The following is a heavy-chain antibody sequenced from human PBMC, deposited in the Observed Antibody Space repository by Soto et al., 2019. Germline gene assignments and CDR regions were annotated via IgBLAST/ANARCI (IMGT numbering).Heavy chain of an antibody. D-gene: IGHD6-6*01. CDR2: ISSSSSYI. Sequence: GESVGLSWAASGFTFSSYSMNWVRQAPGKGLEWVSSISSSSSYIYYADSVKGRFTISRDNAKNSLYLQMNSLRAEDTAVYYCARDPTRIAARLDGLGWFEPSGQGTLVTVSS. J-gene: IGHJ5*02. CDR3: ARDPTRIAARLDGLGWFEP. V-gene: IGHV3-21*01. CDR1: GFTFSSYS.